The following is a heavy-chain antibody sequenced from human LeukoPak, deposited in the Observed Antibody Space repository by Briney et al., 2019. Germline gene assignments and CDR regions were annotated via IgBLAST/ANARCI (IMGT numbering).Heavy chain of an antibody. Sequence: SETLSLTCTVSGGHIRSNYWSCIRQTGGKGLEWIGRIYVTDLINYNPSLKSRVTISVDMSKNQLSLNLTSVTAADTAIYYGARGFGSGTSPFDNWGRGTLVTVSS. CDR2: IYVTDLI. CDR3: ARGFGSGTSPFDN. J-gene: IGHJ4*02. V-gene: IGHV4-4*07. CDR1: GGHIRSNY. D-gene: IGHD3-10*01.